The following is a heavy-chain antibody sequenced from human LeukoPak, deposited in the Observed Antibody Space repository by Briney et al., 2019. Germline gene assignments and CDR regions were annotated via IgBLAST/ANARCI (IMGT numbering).Heavy chain of an antibody. CDR2: ISGGGGST. Sequence: GGSLRLSCAASGFTFSSYAMSWVRQAPGKGLEWVSAISGGGGSTYYADSVKGRFTISRDNSKNTLYLQMNSLRAEDTAVYYCAKGSGYSSSWYGGFDPWGQGTLVTVSS. J-gene: IGHJ5*02. CDR3: AKGSGYSSSWYGGFDP. V-gene: IGHV3-23*01. CDR1: GFTFSSYA. D-gene: IGHD6-13*01.